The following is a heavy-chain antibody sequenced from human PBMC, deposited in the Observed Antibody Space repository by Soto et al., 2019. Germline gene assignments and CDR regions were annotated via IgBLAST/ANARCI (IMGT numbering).Heavy chain of an antibody. Sequence: SDTRTVAGGNISSFYWSWIRQPIGKGLEWIGYIYYSGSTNYNPSLKSRVTISVDTSKNQFSLKLSSVTSAVTDVYYCARVWVGAFDIWGQGTMVPVSS. V-gene: IGHV4-59*01. CDR3: ARVWVGAFDI. D-gene: IGHD1-26*01. CDR1: GGNISSFY. J-gene: IGHJ3*02. CDR2: IYYSGST.